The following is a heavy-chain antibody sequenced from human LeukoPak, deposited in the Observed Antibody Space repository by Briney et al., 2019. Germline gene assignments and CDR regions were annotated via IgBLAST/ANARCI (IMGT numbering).Heavy chain of an antibody. CDR2: ISSSGSTI. CDR3: ATDDLTNRYYYGP. J-gene: IGHJ4*02. CDR1: GFTFSDYY. Sequence: GGSLRLSCAASGFTFSDYYMSWIRQAPGKGLEWVSYISSSGSTIYYADSVKGRFTISRDNSKNTLYLQMNSLRAEDTAVYYCATDDLTNRYYYGPWGQGTLVTVSS. V-gene: IGHV3-11*01. D-gene: IGHD3-10*01.